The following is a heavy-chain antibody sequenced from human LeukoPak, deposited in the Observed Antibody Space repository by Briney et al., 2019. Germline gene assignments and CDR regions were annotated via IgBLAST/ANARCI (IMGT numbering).Heavy chain of an antibody. CDR1: GGTFSSYA. V-gene: IGHV1-69*13. Sequence: ASVKVSCKASGGTFSSYAISWVRQAPGQGLEWMGGIIPIFGTANYAQKFQGRVTITADESTSTAYMELSSLRSEDTAVYYCARVKRSSRLRLVPWLVYGEKWGQGTLVTVSS. J-gene: IGHJ4*02. D-gene: IGHD6-19*01. CDR2: IIPIFGTA. CDR3: ARVKRSSRLRLVPWLVYGEK.